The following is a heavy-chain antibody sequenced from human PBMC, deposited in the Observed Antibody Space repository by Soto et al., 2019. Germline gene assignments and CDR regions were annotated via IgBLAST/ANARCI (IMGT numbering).Heavy chain of an antibody. CDR1: GGSTSSFY. CDR3: AKWCSDCNAFEA. CDR2: VYHSGAT. Sequence: SETLSLTCSVSGGSTSSFYWNWIRQPPGKGLEWIGYVYHSGATNYNPSLKSRVTMSVDTSKNQFSLNLSSVTAADTAVYYCAKWCSDCNAFEARGQGIRVTVSS. V-gene: IGHV4-59*01. D-gene: IGHD2-8*01. J-gene: IGHJ3*01.